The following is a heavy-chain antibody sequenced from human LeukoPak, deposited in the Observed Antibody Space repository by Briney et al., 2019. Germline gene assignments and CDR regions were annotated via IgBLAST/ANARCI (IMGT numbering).Heavy chain of an antibody. D-gene: IGHD3-22*01. Sequence: SETLSLTCTVSGGSISSSSYYWGWIRQPPGKGLEWIGSIYYSGSTYYNPSLKSRVTISVDTSKNQFSLKLSSVTAADTAVYYCARGQRITMIVVDAPPDTFDYWGQGTLVTVSS. V-gene: IGHV4-39*07. CDR1: GGSISSSSYY. CDR2: IYYSGST. J-gene: IGHJ4*02. CDR3: ARGQRITMIVVDAPPDTFDY.